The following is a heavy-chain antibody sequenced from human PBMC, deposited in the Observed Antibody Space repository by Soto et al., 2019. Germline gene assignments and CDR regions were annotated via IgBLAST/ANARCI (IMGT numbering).Heavy chain of an antibody. V-gene: IGHV4-30-2*01. CDR3: ARGQVVAAQH. CDR2: MYHSGST. D-gene: IGHD2-15*01. J-gene: IGHJ4*02. CDR1: GGSSSSGGYS. Sequence: QLQLQESGSGLVKPSQTLSLTCAVSGGSSSSGGYSWSWIRQPPGKGLEWIGYMYHSGSTYYNPSLKIRVTISVDRSKNQFSLKLSSVTAADTAVYYCARGQVVAAQHWGQGTLVTVSS.